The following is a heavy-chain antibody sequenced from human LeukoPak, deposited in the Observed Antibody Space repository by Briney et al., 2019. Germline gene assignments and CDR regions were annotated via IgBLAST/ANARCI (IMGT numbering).Heavy chain of an antibody. D-gene: IGHD3-22*01. CDR1: GYTFTSYG. CDR3: ARDSARYYYDSSGYPYNWFDP. Sequence: ASVKVSCKASGYTFTSYGISCVRQAPGQGLEWMGWISAYNGNTNYAQKLQGRVTMTTDTSTSTAYMELRSLRSDDTAVYYCARDSARYYYDSSGYPYNWFDPWGQGTLVTVSS. V-gene: IGHV1-18*01. J-gene: IGHJ5*02. CDR2: ISAYNGNT.